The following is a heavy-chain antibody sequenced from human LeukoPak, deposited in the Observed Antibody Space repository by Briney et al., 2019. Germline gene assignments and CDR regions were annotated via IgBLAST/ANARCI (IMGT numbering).Heavy chain of an antibody. Sequence: GRSLRLSCAASGFTFSSYSMNWVRQAPGKGLEWVSSISSSSSYIYYADSVKGRFTISRDNAKNSLYLQMNSLRAEDTAVYYCARDGDGCIDYWGQGTLVTVSP. J-gene: IGHJ4*02. CDR2: ISSSSSYI. V-gene: IGHV3-21*01. D-gene: IGHD5-24*01. CDR1: GFTFSSYS. CDR3: ARDGDGCIDY.